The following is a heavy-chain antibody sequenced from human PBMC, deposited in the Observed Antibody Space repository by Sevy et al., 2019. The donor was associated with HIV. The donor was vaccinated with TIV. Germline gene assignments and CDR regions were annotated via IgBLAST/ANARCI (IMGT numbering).Heavy chain of an antibody. D-gene: IGHD1-26*01. Sequence: GESLKISCKASGYSFTTSWIGWVRQMPGKGLEWMGIIFPADSDTRYSPSCQGQVTISADSSISTAYLRWSSLKDSDAAMYDCAGARGIPHYYYGMDVWGQGTTVTVSS. V-gene: IGHV5-51*01. CDR1: GYSFTTSW. CDR2: IFPADSDT. CDR3: AGARGIPHYYYGMDV. J-gene: IGHJ6*02.